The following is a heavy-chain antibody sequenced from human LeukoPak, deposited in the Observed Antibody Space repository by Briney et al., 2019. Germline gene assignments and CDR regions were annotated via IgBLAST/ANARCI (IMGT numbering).Heavy chain of an antibody. CDR2: INHSGST. CDR3: ARLRGYDFWSGYYKGDYFDY. Sequence: SETLSLTCAVYGGSFSGYYWSWIRQPPGKGREGSGEINHSGSTNYNPSLKSRVTISVDTSKNQFSLKLSSVTAADTAVYYCARLRGYDFWSGYYKGDYFDYWGQGTLVTVSS. J-gene: IGHJ4*02. D-gene: IGHD3-3*01. V-gene: IGHV4-34*01. CDR1: GGSFSGYY.